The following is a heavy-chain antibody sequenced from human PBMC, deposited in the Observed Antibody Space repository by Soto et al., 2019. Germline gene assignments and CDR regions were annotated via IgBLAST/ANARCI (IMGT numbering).Heavy chain of an antibody. CDR2: LKPDGSQK. V-gene: IGHV3-7*04. CDR3: TRGDYYDSSGPFSDAFDI. J-gene: IGHJ3*02. Sequence: PGGSLRLSCAASGFSFNNYWMSWVRQAPGKGLEWVANLKPDGSQKWYVDSVKGRFAISRDNAKNSLFLQMNRLRAEDTAVYYCTRGDYYDSSGPFSDAFDIWGQGAMVT. D-gene: IGHD3-22*01. CDR1: GFSFNNYW.